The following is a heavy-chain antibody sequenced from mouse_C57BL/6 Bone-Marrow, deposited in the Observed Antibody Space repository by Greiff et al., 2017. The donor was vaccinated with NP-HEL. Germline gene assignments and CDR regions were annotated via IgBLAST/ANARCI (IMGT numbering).Heavy chain of an antibody. Sequence: EVHLVESGGDLVKPGGSLKLSCAASGFTFSSYGMSWVRQTPDKRLEWVATISSGGSYTYYPDSVKGRFTISRDNAKNTLYLQMSSLKSEDTAMYYCARRDGLYAMDYWGQGTSVTVSS. CDR3: ARRDGLYAMDY. D-gene: IGHD2-3*01. CDR1: GFTFSSYG. V-gene: IGHV5-6*01. CDR2: ISSGGSYT. J-gene: IGHJ4*01.